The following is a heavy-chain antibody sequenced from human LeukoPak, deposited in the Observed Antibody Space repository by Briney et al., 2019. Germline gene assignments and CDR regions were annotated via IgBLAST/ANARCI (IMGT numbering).Heavy chain of an antibody. CDR2: IYPGDSDT. J-gene: IGHJ6*03. D-gene: IGHD4-11*01. CDR1: GYSFTSYW. CDR3: VRQRMHDYNPIYPGYYYYYMDV. V-gene: IGHV5-51*01. Sequence: GESLKISCKGSGYSFTSYWIGWVRQMPGKGLEWMGIIYPGDSDTRYSPSFQGQVTISADKSISTAYLQWSSLKASDTAMYYCVRQRMHDYNPIYPGYYYYYMDVWGKGTTVTVSS.